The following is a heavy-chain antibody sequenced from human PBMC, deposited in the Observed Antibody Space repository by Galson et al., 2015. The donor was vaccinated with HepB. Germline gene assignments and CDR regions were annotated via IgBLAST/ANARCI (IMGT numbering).Heavy chain of an antibody. V-gene: IGHV1-46*01. CDR2: INPSGGRT. Sequence: SVKVSCKASGYTFTSYYMHWVRQAPGQGLEWMGIINPSGGRTTYAQKFQDRVTMTRDTSTSTVYMELSSLRSEDTAVYYCATIRVGYCITTSCKADDFDIWGQGTMATVSS. D-gene: IGHD2-2*01. CDR1: GYTFTSYY. CDR3: ATIRVGYCITTSCKADDFDI. J-gene: IGHJ3*02.